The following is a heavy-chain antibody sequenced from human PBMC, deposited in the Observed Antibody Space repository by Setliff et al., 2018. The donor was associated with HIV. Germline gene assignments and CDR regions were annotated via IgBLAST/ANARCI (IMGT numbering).Heavy chain of an antibody. V-gene: IGHV1-3*01. CDR3: ARNRVVPAAISDY. CDR1: GYTFSTNA. Sequence: ASVKVSCKAFGYTFSTNAIHWVRQAPGQRLEWMGYINAGDDNTRYSEKFQGRVTMTTDTSTSTAYTELRSLRSDDTAVYYCARNRVVPAAISDYWGQGTLVTVSS. CDR2: INAGDDNT. D-gene: IGHD2-2*01. J-gene: IGHJ4*02.